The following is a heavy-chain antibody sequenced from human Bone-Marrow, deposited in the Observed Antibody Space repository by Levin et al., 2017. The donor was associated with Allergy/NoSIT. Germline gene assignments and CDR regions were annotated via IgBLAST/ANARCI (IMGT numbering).Heavy chain of an antibody. CDR2: ISDTDDST. V-gene: IGHV3-23*01. J-gene: IGHJ2*01. CDR3: VRLGYCRGGSCFRLWYFDV. CDR1: GFTFTNHA. Sequence: GGSLRLSCAASGFTFTNHAMSWVRQAPGKGLEWVSSISDTDDSTYYADSVQGRFTISRDNSRNTVSLQMKSLGADDTALYYCVRLGYCRGGSCFRLWYFDVWGRGTLVTVSS. D-gene: IGHD2-15*01.